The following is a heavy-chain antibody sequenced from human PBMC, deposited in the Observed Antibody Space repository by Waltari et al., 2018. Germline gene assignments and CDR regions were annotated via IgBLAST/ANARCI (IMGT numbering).Heavy chain of an antibody. CDR3: VRDFDWGPDY. Sequence: QVQLVQSGAEVMKPGASVTVSCKTSGYSFSYHYLHWVRQAPGQGLDWMGWIKPDSGVTYYAQEFQGRVTLTGDMSISTVYMDFSSLTSDDTAIYYCVRDFDWGPDYWGQGTLVTVSS. D-gene: IGHD3-9*01. CDR1: GYSFSYHY. CDR2: IKPDSGVT. J-gene: IGHJ4*02. V-gene: IGHV1-2*02.